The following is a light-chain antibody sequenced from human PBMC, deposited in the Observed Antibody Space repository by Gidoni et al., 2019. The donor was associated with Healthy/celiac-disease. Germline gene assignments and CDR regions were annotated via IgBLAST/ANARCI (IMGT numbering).Light chain of an antibody. V-gene: IGLV3-25*03. J-gene: IGLJ3*02. CDR2: KDS. CDR3: QSADSSGTYRV. Sequence: SYELKQPPSVSVSRGQTARITCSGDALAKQYACWYQQKPGHAPVLVIYKDSERPSGIPERFSGSSSGTTVTLTISGVQAEDEADYYCQSADSSGTYRVFGGGTKLTVL. CDR1: ALAKQY.